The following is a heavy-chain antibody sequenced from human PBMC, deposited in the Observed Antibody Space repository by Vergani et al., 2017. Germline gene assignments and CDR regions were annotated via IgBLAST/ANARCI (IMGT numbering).Heavy chain of an antibody. V-gene: IGHV3-33*01. CDR2: IWYDGSNK. Sequence: QVQLVESGGGVVQPGRSLRLSCAASGFTFSSYGMHWVRQAPGKGLEWVAVIWYDGSNKYYADSVKGRFTISRDNSKNTLYLQMNSLRAEDTAVYYCAGDALLLWFGELTVWGQGTLVTVSS. CDR3: AGDALLLWFGELTV. J-gene: IGHJ4*02. D-gene: IGHD3-10*01. CDR1: GFTFSSYG.